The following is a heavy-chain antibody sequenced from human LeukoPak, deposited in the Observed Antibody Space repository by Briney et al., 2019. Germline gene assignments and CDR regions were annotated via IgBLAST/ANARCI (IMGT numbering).Heavy chain of an antibody. CDR2: IIPIFGTA. J-gene: IGHJ3*02. D-gene: IGHD3-22*01. CDR3: ARSLYYYDSSAAFDI. Sequence: SVKVSCKASGYTFTGYYMHWVRQAPGQGLEWMGGIIPIFGTANYAQKFQGRVTITTDESTSTAYMELSSLRSEDTAVYYCARSLYYYDSSAAFDIWGQGTMVTVSS. CDR1: GYTFTGYY. V-gene: IGHV1-69*05.